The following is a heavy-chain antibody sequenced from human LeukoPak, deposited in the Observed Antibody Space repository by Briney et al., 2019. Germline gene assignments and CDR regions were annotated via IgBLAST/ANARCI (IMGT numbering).Heavy chain of an antibody. CDR1: GYSFTSYS. D-gene: IGHD5-18*01. CDR3: ARHDNSYAYPYNFDY. Sequence: GESLTISCKGSGYSFTSYSISWVRQMPGKGLEWMGRIDPSGSYTNYSPSFQGHVIISADKSISTAYLQWSSLKASDTAMYYCARHDNSYAYPYNFDYWGQGTLVTVSS. J-gene: IGHJ4*02. CDR2: IDPSGSYT. V-gene: IGHV5-10-1*01.